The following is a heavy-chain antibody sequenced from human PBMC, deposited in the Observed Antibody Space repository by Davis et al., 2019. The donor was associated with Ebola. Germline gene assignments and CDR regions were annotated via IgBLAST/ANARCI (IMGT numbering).Heavy chain of an antibody. CDR1: GGSFSGYY. D-gene: IGHD2-15*01. CDR3: ARLGLLKRDRYFDY. CDR2: IYYSGST. V-gene: IGHV4-59*08. J-gene: IGHJ4*02. Sequence: SENLSLTGAVYGGSFSGYYWSWIRQPPGKGLEWIGYIYYSGSTNYNPSLKSRVTISVDTSKNQFSLKLSSVTAADTAVYYCARLGLLKRDRYFDYWGQGTLVTVSS.